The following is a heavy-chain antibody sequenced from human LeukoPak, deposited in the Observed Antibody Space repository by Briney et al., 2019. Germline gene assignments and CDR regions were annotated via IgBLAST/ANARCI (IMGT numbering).Heavy chain of an antibody. CDR3: ARESEYSGSYFRWYYFDY. CDR1: GFTFSSYW. V-gene: IGHV3-7*03. J-gene: IGHJ4*02. D-gene: IGHD1-26*01. CDR2: IKQDGSEK. Sequence: GGSLRLSCAASGFTFSSYWMSWVRQAPGKGLEWVANIKQDGSEKYYVDSVKGRFTISRDNAKNSLYLQMNSLRAEDTAVYYCARESEYSGSYFRWYYFDYWGQGTLVTVSS.